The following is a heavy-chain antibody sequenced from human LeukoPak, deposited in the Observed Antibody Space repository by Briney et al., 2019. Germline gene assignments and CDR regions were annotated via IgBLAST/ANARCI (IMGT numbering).Heavy chain of an antibody. CDR3: ARGPKVGWLLPNWFDP. Sequence: SETLSLICTVSGGSISSYSWSWIRQPPGKGLEWIGYIYYSGSTNYNPSLKSRVTISVDTSKNQFSLKLSSVTAADTAVYYCARGPKVGWLLPNWFDPWGQGTLVTVSS. CDR1: GGSISSYS. CDR2: IYYSGST. D-gene: IGHD3-22*01. J-gene: IGHJ5*02. V-gene: IGHV4-59*01.